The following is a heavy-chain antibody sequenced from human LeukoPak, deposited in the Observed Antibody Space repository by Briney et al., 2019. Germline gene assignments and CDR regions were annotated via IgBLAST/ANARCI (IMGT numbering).Heavy chain of an antibody. J-gene: IGHJ4*02. D-gene: IGHD3-16*02. CDR3: ARDRNRRYYDCVWGSYRSSNFDY. Sequence: GGSLRLSCAASGFTFDDYGMSWVRQAPGKGLEWVSGINWNGGSTGYADSVKGRFTISRDNAKNSLYLQMNSLRAEDTALYYCARDRNRRYYDCVWGSYRSSNFDYWGQGTLVTVSS. CDR1: GFTFDDYG. V-gene: IGHV3-20*04. CDR2: INWNGGST.